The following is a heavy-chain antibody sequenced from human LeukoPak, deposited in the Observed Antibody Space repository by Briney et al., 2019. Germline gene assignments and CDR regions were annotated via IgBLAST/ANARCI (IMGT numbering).Heavy chain of an antibody. D-gene: IGHD3-9*01. J-gene: IGHJ5*02. V-gene: IGHV4-39*07. Sequence: SETLSLTCTVSGGSISSSSYYWGWIRQPPGKGLEWIGSIYYSGSTYYNPSLKSRVTISLDTSKNQFSLKLSSVTAADTAVYYCARDLLTGYPGNWFDPWGQGTLVTVSS. CDR2: IYYSGST. CDR3: ARDLLTGYPGNWFDP. CDR1: GGSISSSSYY.